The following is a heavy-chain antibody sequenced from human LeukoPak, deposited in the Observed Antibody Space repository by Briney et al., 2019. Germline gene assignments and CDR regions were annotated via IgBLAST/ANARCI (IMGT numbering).Heavy chain of an antibody. Sequence: GGSLRLSCAASGFTFDDYGMSWVRHAPGKGLEWVSGINWNGGSTGYADSVKGRFTISRDNAKNSLYLQMNSLRAEDTALYYCARDYYDSSGYDYWGQGTLVTVSS. D-gene: IGHD3-22*01. CDR3: ARDYYDSSGYDY. CDR2: INWNGGST. J-gene: IGHJ4*02. V-gene: IGHV3-20*04. CDR1: GFTFDDYG.